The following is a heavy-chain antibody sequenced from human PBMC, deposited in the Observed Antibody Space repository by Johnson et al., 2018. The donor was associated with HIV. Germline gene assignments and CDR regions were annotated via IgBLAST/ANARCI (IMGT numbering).Heavy chain of an antibody. CDR1: GFTFDDYG. Sequence: VQLVESGGRVVRPGGSLRLSCAASGFTFDDYGMRWVRQAPGKGLEWVCGINWNGGSTHFPDSLKGRFTISRDNAKNSLFLQMNGLRAEDTAVYYCARAPYNWNLGLFDAFDVWGQGTKVTVSA. J-gene: IGHJ3*01. D-gene: IGHD1-7*01. V-gene: IGHV3-20*04. CDR2: INWNGGST. CDR3: ARAPYNWNLGLFDAFDV.